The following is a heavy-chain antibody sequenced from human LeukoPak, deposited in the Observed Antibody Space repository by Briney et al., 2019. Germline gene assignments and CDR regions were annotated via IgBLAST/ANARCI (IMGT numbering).Heavy chain of an antibody. Sequence: PGGSLRLSCAASGFNFSSYGVHWVRQAPGKGLEWVTFIRYDGSDKYYADSVMGRFTISRDNAKKMLYLQMTSLKVEDTATYCARAGNSESIWGQGIPVTVSS. CDR2: IRYDGSDK. D-gene: IGHD4-11*01. V-gene: IGHV3-30*02. CDR3: ARAGNSESI. CDR1: GFNFSSYG. J-gene: IGHJ4*02.